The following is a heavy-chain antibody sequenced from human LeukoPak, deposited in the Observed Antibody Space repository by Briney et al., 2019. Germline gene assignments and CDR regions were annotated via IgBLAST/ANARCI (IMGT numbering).Heavy chain of an antibody. J-gene: IGHJ4*02. D-gene: IGHD3-22*01. CDR3: ARRPTSSGYFGYFDY. CDR1: GFTFSSYS. Sequence: KAGGSLRLSCAASGFTFSSYSMNWVRQAPGKGLEWVSSISSSSSYIYYADSVKGRFTISRDNAKNSLYLQMNSLRAEDTAVYYCARRPTSSGYFGYFDYWGQGTLVTVSS. V-gene: IGHV3-21*01. CDR2: ISSSSSYI.